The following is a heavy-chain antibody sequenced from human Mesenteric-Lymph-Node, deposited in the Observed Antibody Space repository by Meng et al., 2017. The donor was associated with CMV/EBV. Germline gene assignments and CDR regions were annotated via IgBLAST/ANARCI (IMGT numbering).Heavy chain of an antibody. CDR2: IYYSGST. Sequence: SETLSLTCAVYGGSFSGYYWSWIRQPPGKGLEWIGSIYYSGSTYYNPSLKSRVTISVDTSKNQFSLKLSSVTAADTAVYYCARDPGYCSSTSCSYGGWFDPWGQGTLVTVSS. D-gene: IGHD2-2*01. CDR1: GGSFSGYY. V-gene: IGHV4-34*01. CDR3: ARDPGYCSSTSCSYGGWFDP. J-gene: IGHJ5*02.